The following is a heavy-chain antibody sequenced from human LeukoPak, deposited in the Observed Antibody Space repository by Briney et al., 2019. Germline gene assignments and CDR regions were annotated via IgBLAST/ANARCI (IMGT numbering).Heavy chain of an antibody. CDR3: ARGSNFDY. CDR1: GFTFSSYW. J-gene: IGHJ4*02. D-gene: IGHD6-13*01. CDR2: ISYDGSNK. V-gene: IGHV3-30*03. Sequence: GGSLRLSCAASGFTFSSYWMSWVRQAPGKGLEWVAVISYDGSNKYHADSVKGRFTISRDNSKSTLYLQMNSLRPEDTAVYYCARGSNFDYWGQGTLVTVSS.